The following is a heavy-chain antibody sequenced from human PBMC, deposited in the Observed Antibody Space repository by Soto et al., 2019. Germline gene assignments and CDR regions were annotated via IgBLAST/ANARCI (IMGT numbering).Heavy chain of an antibody. D-gene: IGHD3-3*01. V-gene: IGHV4-61*01. Sequence: LSLTCTVSGGSVSSGSYYWSWIRQPPGKGLGWIGYIYYSGSTNYNPSLKSRVTISVDTSKNQFSLKLSSVTAADTAVYYCAYVVYYDFWSGYYWGQGTLVTVSS. CDR2: IYYSGST. J-gene: IGHJ4*02. CDR3: AYVVYYDFWSGYY. CDR1: GGSVSSGSYY.